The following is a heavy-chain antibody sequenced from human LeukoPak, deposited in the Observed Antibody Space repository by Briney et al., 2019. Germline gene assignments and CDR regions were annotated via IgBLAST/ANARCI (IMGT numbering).Heavy chain of an antibody. CDR1: GGSISSGGYS. CDR2: IYYSGST. D-gene: IGHD2-2*01. Sequence: SQTLSLTCTVSGGSISSGGYSWSWIRQHPGKGLEWIGYIYYSGSTYYNPSLKSRVTMSVDTSKNQFSLKLSSVTAADTAVYYCARGGSTSPAVDYWGQGTLVTVSS. V-gene: IGHV4-31*03. CDR3: ARGGSTSPAVDY. J-gene: IGHJ4*02.